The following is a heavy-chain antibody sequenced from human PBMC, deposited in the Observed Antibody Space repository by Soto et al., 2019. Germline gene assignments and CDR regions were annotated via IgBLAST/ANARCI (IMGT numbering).Heavy chain of an antibody. J-gene: IGHJ6*02. V-gene: IGHV1-69*01. CDR3: ARESSSPNYFYYGMDV. CDR1: GGTFSSYA. CDR2: VIPKASQP. D-gene: IGHD6-6*01. Sequence: QVQLVQSGAEVKKPGSSVTVSCTASGGTFSSYAVSWVRQAPGQGLEWMGVVIPKASQPKYAQKFQGRVTITADYSTAYMEVRSLRADDTAGYYCARESSSPNYFYYGMDVWGQGTTVIVSS.